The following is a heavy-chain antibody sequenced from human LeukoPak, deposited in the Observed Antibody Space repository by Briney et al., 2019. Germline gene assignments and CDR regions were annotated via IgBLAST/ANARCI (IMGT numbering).Heavy chain of an antibody. D-gene: IGHD3-22*01. CDR3: ARDYGYDSSGPDNWFDP. CDR1: GYTFTGYY. V-gene: IGHV1-2*02. CDR2: INPNSGGT. Sequence: ASVKVSCKASGYTFTGYYMHWVRQAPGQGLEWMGWINPNSGGTNYAQKFQGRVTMTRDTSISTAYMELSRLRSDDTAVYYCARDYGYDSSGPDNWFDPWGQGTLVTVSS. J-gene: IGHJ5*02.